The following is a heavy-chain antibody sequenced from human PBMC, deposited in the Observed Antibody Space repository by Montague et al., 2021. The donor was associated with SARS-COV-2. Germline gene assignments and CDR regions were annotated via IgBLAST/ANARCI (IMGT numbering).Heavy chain of an antibody. V-gene: IGHV4-34*01. J-gene: IGHJ4*02. CDR2: INHSGST. CDR3: AREVRGRIVVVIAIPYYYFDY. CDR1: GRSFHGHY. D-gene: IGHD2-21*01. Sequence: SETRSLTCSVHGRSFHGHYWSSILQTPGNGLECIRAINHSGSTNYNPSLKSRVTISVDTSKNQFSLKLSSVTAADTAVYYCAREVRGRIVVVIAIPYYYFDYWGQGTLVTVSS.